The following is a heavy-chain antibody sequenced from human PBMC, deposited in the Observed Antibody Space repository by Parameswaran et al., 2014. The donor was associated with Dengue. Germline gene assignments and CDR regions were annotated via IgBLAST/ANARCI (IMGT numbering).Heavy chain of an antibody. D-gene: IGHD3-22*01. V-gene: IGHV4-39*07. CDR2: IYYSGST. CDR1: GGSISSSSYY. CDR3: ARDVSYDSSGYRSGYFDL. J-gene: IGHJ2*01. Sequence: ASETLSLTCTVSGGSISSSSYYWGWIRQPPGKGLEWIGSIYYSGSTYYNPSLKSRVTISVDTSKNQFSLKLSSVTAADTAVYYCARDVSYDSSGYRSGYFDLWGLAPWSPSPQ.